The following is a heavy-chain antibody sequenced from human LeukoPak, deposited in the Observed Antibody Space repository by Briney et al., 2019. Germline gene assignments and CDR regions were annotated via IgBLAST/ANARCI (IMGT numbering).Heavy chain of an antibody. Sequence: GASVKVSCKASGGTFSSYAISWVRQAPGQGLEWMGGIIPIFGTANYAQKFQGRVTITADKSTSTAYMELSSLRSEDTAVYYCARQGRGYSYGYHYYYYMDVWGKGTTVTVSS. CDR2: IIPIFGTA. CDR3: ARQGRGYSYGYHYYYYMDV. J-gene: IGHJ6*03. D-gene: IGHD5-18*01. CDR1: GGTFSSYA. V-gene: IGHV1-69*06.